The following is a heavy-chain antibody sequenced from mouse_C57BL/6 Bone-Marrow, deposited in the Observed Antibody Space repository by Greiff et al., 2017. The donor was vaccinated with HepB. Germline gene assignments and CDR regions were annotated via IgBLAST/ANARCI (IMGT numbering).Heavy chain of an antibody. J-gene: IGHJ4*01. V-gene: IGHV5-4*01. CDR3: ARDDGTVVALYAMDY. CDR1: GFTFSSYA. CDR2: ISDGGSYT. D-gene: IGHD1-1*01. Sequence: EVMLVESGGGLVKPGGSLKLSCAASGFTFSSYAMSWVRQTPEKRLEWVATISDGGSYTYYPDNVKGRFTISRDNAKNNLYLQMSHLKSEDTAMYYCARDDGTVVALYAMDYWGQGTSVTVSS.